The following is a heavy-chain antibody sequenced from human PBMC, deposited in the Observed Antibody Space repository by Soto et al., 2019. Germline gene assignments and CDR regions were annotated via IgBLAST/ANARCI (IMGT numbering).Heavy chain of an antibody. CDR3: ARDKGHSNPFDC. Sequence: SETLSLTCTVSGYSISNGYYWAWIRQSPGKGLEWIGSVYQTVSTYYNPSLESRVTILVDIAKNHFSLRLNSVTAADTAVYFCARDKGHSNPFDCWGKGMLVT. CDR1: GYSISNGYY. V-gene: IGHV4-38-2*02. CDR2: VYQTVST. J-gene: IGHJ4*02. D-gene: IGHD4-4*01.